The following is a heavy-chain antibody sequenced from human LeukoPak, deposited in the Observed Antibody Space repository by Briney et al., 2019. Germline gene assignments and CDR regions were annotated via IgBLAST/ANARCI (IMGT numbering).Heavy chain of an antibody. D-gene: IGHD3-16*02. CDR2: IYYSGST. CDR3: AGVWQDDYVWGSYRYYYGMDV. Sequence: SETLSLTCTVSGGSISSYYWSWIRQPPGKGLEWIGYIYYSGSTNYNPSLKSRVTISVDTSKNQFSLKLSSVTAADTAVYYCAGVWQDDYVWGSYRYYYGMDVWGQGTTATVSS. CDR1: GGSISSYY. J-gene: IGHJ6*02. V-gene: IGHV4-59*12.